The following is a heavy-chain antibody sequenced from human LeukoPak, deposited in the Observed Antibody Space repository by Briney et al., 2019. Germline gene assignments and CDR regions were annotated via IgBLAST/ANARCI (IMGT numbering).Heavy chain of an antibody. J-gene: IGHJ4*02. Sequence: SETLSLTCTVSGGSISSYYWSWIRQPPGKGLEWIGYIYYSGSTNYNPSLKSRVTISVDTSKNQFSLKLSSVTAADTAVYYCARESGGGDFDYRGQGTLVTVSS. D-gene: IGHD2-15*01. CDR1: GGSISSYY. CDR2: IYYSGST. V-gene: IGHV4-59*01. CDR3: ARESGGGDFDY.